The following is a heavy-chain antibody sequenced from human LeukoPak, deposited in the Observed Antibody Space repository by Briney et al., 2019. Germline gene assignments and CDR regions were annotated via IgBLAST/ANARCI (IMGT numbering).Heavy chain of an antibody. CDR2: IYTSGST. CDR3: ARTTEAHSWRKRYYDYYMDV. Sequence: SETLSLTCTVSGGSISSYYWSWIRQPAGKGLEWIGRIYTSGSTNYNPSLKSRVTISVDTSKNQFSLKLSSVTAADTAVYYCARTTEAHSWRKRYYDYYMDVWGKGTTVTVSS. D-gene: IGHD6-13*01. CDR1: GGSISSYY. J-gene: IGHJ6*03. V-gene: IGHV4-4*07.